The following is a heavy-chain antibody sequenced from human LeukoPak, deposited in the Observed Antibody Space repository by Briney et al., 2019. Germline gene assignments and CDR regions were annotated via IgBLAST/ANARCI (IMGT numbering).Heavy chain of an antibody. CDR1: GFTFGDYA. V-gene: IGHV3-49*03. Sequence: GGSLRLSCTASGFTFGDYAMSWFRQAPGKGLEWVGFIRSKAYGGTTEYAASVKGRFTISRDDSKSIAYLQMNSLKTADTAVYYCTRDGEFLRSAYDSWGQGTLVTVSS. CDR2: IRSKAYGGTT. J-gene: IGHJ4*02. CDR3: TRDGEFLRSAYDS. D-gene: IGHD3-22*01.